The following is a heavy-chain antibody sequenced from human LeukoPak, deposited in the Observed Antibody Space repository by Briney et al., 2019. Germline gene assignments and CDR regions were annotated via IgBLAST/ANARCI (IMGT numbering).Heavy chain of an antibody. D-gene: IGHD4-17*01. CDR1: GYTFTGYY. Sequence: GASVKVSCKTSGYTFTGYYMHWVRQAPGQGLEWMGWINPNSGGTNYAQKFQGWVTMTRDTSISTAYMELSRLRSDDTAVYYCARDSGYGDYYDENWFDPWGQGTLVTVSS. CDR3: ARDSGYGDYYDENWFDP. V-gene: IGHV1-2*04. J-gene: IGHJ5*02. CDR2: INPNSGGT.